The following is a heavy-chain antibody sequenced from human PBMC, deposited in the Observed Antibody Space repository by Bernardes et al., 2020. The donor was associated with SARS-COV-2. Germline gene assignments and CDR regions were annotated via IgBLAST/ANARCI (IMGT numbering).Heavy chain of an antibody. CDR1: GYTFTSYA. CDR2: MNAGNGNT. V-gene: IGHV1-3*01. Sequence: ASVKVSCKASGYTFTSYAIHWVRQAPGQRLEWMAWMNAGNGNTKTSQNFQGRVTFTRDTSASTAYMELNSLRSEDTAVYYCARGLSWDPKYYFDYWGQGTLVTVSS. J-gene: IGHJ4*02. CDR3: ARGLSWDPKYYFDY. D-gene: IGHD2-15*01.